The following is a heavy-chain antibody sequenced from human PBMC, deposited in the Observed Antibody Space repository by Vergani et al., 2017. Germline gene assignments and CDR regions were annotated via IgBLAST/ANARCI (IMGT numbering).Heavy chain of an antibody. CDR1: GFTFSSYA. CDR2: ISYDGSNK. Sequence: QVQLVESGGGVVQPGRSLRLSCAASGFTFSSYAMHWVRQAPGKGLEWVAVISYDGSNKYYADSVKGRFTISRDNSKNTLYLQMNSLRAEDTAVYYCAREWGKWELGYWYFDLWGRGTLVTVSS. J-gene: IGHJ2*01. D-gene: IGHD1-26*01. V-gene: IGHV3-30-3*01. CDR3: AREWGKWELGYWYFDL.